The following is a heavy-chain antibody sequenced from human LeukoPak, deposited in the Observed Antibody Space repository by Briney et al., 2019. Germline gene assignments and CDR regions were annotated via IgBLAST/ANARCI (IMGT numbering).Heavy chain of an antibody. V-gene: IGHV4-34*01. CDR1: GGSFSGYS. CDR3: ARSTYYDMLTGALSSHYFDY. Sequence: SETLSLTCGVYGGSFSGYSWTWIRQSPGKGLEWIGEINHSGSTTYNPSLRSRLRVSVDTSKNQFSLKLSSVTAADTAVFYCARSTYYDMLTGALSSHYFDYWGQGTLVTVCS. CDR2: INHSGST. J-gene: IGHJ4*02. D-gene: IGHD3-9*01.